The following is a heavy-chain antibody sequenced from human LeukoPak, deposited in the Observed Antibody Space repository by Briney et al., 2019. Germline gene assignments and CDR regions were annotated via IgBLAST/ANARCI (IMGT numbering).Heavy chain of an antibody. V-gene: IGHV3-48*03. D-gene: IGHD6-19*01. J-gene: IGHJ4*02. CDR2: ISSSGITI. Sequence: GGSLRLSCAASGFTFSSYEMNWVRQAPGKGLEWVSYISSSGITIYYADSVKGRFTISRDNAKNSLSLQMNSLRAEDTAVYYCARAIAVTGPYYFDYWGQGTLVTVSS. CDR3: ARAIAVTGPYYFDY. CDR1: GFTFSSYE.